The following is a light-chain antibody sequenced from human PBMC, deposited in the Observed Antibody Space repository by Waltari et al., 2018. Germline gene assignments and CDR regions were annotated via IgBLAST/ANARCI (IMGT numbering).Light chain of an antibody. CDR1: NIGGKS. CDR3: QVWDSSRDHVV. V-gene: IGLV3-21*04. Sequence: SYVLTQPPSVSVAPGETARLTCRGANIGGKSVHWYQQKPGQAPVLAIYSDSDRPSDIPARFSGSNSGNRATLTISRVEAGDEADYYCQVWDSSRDHVVFGGGTKLTVL. CDR2: SDS. J-gene: IGLJ3*02.